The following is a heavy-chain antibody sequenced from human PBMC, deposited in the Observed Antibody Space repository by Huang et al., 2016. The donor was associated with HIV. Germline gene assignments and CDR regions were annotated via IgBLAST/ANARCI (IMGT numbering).Heavy chain of an antibody. V-gene: IGHV4-59*02. J-gene: IGHJ5*02. Sequence: QVRLQESGPGLVKPSETLSLSCTVSGDSVSSHYWGWIRHPPGKGVVWIGNVYDSGTTKYNPRLKSRITISVDTSKNGFSLNITSVSAADTAMYFCVRDQGRLAVGGIDNWFDPWCQGALVTVSS. CDR3: VRDQGRLAVGGIDNWFDP. D-gene: IGHD6-19*01. CDR2: VYDSGTT. CDR1: GDSVSSHY.